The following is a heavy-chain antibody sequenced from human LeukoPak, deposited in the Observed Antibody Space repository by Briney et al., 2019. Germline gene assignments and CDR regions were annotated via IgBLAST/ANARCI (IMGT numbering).Heavy chain of an antibody. CDR3: AREYTAMPALDY. V-gene: IGHV3-33*01. Sequence: PGRSLRLSCAASGFTFSSYGMHWVRQAPGKGLEWVAVIWYDGSNKYYADSVKGRFTISRDNSKNTLYLQMNSLRAEDTAVYYCAREYTAMPALDYWGQGTLVTVSS. CDR2: IWYDGSNK. D-gene: IGHD5-18*01. CDR1: GFTFSSYG. J-gene: IGHJ4*02.